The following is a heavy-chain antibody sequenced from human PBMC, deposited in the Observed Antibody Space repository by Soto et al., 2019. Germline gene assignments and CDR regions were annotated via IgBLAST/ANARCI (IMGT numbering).Heavy chain of an antibody. J-gene: IGHJ4*02. Sequence: SGPTLVNPTQTLTLTCTFSGFSLSTSGMCVSWIRQPPGKALEWLARIDWDDDKYYSTSLKTRLTISKDTSKNQVVLTMTNMDPVDTATYYCARMTNGIVVVPAAGGYFDYWGQGTLVTVSS. D-gene: IGHD2-2*01. CDR3: ARMTNGIVVVPAAGGYFDY. V-gene: IGHV2-70*11. CDR1: GFSLSTSGMC. CDR2: IDWDDDK.